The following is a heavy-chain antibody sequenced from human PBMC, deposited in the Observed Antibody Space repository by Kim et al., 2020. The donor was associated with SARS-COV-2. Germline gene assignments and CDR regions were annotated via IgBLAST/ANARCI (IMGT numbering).Heavy chain of an antibody. J-gene: IGHJ6*02. Sequence: GGSLRLSCAASGITFSYAWMNWVRQAPGKGLEWVGRSKSERNDGKEDYAAPVKGRFTISRDDSKDTLYLQMNSLKIEDTAVYYCTTPMVRSKWPTLSMDVWGQGTTVTVSS. V-gene: IGHV3-15*01. D-gene: IGHD3-10*01. CDR2: SKSERNDGKE. CDR3: TTPMVRSKWPTLSMDV. CDR1: GITFSYAW.